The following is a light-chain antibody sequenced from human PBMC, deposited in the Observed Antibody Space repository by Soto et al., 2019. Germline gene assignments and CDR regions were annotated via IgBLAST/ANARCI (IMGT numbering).Light chain of an antibody. CDR2: GAS. CDR1: QTVSSY. Sequence: EILLTQSPGTLSLSPWERATLSCMSSQTVSSYLAWYQQKPGQAPRLIIYGASSRATGIPDRFSGSGSGTDFNLTISSLQPEDVAHYSCHKFTAPPPIAFGHGLRL. V-gene: IGKV3-20*01. J-gene: IGKJ5*01. CDR3: HKFTAPPPIA.